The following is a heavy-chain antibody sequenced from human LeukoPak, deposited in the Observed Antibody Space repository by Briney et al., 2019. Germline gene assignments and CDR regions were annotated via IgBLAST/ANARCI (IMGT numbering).Heavy chain of an antibody. CDR2: IWYDGSNK. CDR3: AKGAITMVRGVNDAFDI. Sequence: GGSLRLSCAASGFTLSSYGMHWVRQAPGKGLEWVAVIWYDGSNKYYADSVKGRFTISRDNSKNTLYLQMNSLRAEDTAVYYCAKGAITMVRGVNDAFDIWGQGTMVTVSS. CDR1: GFTLSSYG. D-gene: IGHD3-10*01. J-gene: IGHJ3*02. V-gene: IGHV3-33*06.